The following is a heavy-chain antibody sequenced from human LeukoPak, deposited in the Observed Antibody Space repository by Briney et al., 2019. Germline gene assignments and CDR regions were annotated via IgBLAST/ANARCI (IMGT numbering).Heavy chain of an antibody. Sequence: ASVKVSCKASGYTFTGYYMHWVRQAPGQGLEWMGWISAYNGNTNYAQKLQGRVTMTTDTSTSTAYMELRSLRSDDTAVYYCARIGMATNPLNYWGQGTLVTVSS. J-gene: IGHJ4*02. CDR2: ISAYNGNT. CDR1: GYTFTGYY. V-gene: IGHV1-18*04. D-gene: IGHD5-24*01. CDR3: ARIGMATNPLNY.